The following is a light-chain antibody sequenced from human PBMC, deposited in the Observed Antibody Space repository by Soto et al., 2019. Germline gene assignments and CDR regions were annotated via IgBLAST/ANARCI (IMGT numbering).Light chain of an antibody. CDR1: TSDVGAYGF. CDR2: DVN. V-gene: IGLV2-11*01. J-gene: IGLJ1*01. Sequence: QSVLSQPRSVSGSPVQSITISCTGSTSDVGAYGFASWYQQHPGGAPKLLIHDVNKRPPGVPDRFSASKSGNTASLTISGLPAEDEADYFCCSYAGAXRYVVGSGTKVXVX. CDR3: CSYAGAXRYV.